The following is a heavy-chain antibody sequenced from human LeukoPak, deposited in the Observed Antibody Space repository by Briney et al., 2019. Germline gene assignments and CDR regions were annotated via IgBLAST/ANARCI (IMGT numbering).Heavy chain of an antibody. J-gene: IGHJ5*02. Sequence: GGSLRLSCAASGFTFSSYAMHWVRQAPGKGLEWVAVISYDGSNKYYADSVKGRFTISRDNSKNTLYLQMNSLRAEDTAVYYCARDAYSSGLLTWFDPWGQGTLVTVSS. CDR2: ISYDGSNK. CDR1: GFTFSSYA. CDR3: ARDAYSSGLLTWFDP. V-gene: IGHV3-30-3*01. D-gene: IGHD6-19*01.